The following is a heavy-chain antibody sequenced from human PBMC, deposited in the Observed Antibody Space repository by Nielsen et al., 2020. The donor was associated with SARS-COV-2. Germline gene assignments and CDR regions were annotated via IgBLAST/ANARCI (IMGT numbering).Heavy chain of an antibody. CDR1: GGTFSSYA. V-gene: IGHV1-69*13. CDR3: ARGGGNHYYYYMDV. J-gene: IGHJ6*03. D-gene: IGHD2-15*01. Sequence: SVKVSCKASGGTFSSYAISWVRQAPGQGLEWMGGIIPIFGTANHAQKFQGRVTITADESTSTAYMELSSLRSEDTAVYYCARGGGNHYYYYMDVWGKGTTVTVSS. CDR2: IIPIFGTA.